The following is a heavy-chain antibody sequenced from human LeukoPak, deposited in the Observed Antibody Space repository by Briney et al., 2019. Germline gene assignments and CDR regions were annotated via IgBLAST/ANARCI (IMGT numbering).Heavy chain of an antibody. CDR1: GGSISSSNW. CDR2: IYLRGNT. J-gene: IGHJ4*02. V-gene: IGHV4-4*02. Sequence: TETLSLTCAISGGSISSSNWWTWVRQPPGKGLEWVGEIYLRGNTNYNPSLESRATISVDESKTQLSLRLESVTAADTAVYYCARDPDPYYYDSSGYYSWGQGTLVTVSS. D-gene: IGHD3-22*01. CDR3: ARDPDPYYYDSSGYYS.